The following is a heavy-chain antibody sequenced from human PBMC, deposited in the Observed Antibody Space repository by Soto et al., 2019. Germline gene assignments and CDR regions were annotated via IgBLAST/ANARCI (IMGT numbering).Heavy chain of an antibody. V-gene: IGHV3-30-3*01. CDR3: ARGPNYYDNGGVFGY. CDR2: ISYDGNDE. Sequence: QVQLVESGGGVVQPGRSLRLSCAASGFTFSTYAMHWVRQAPGKGLEWVAVISYDGNDEYYGDSVKGRFTVSRDNSNRAQYLQMSTLRADDTAVYYCARGPNYYDNGGVFGYWGQGTLVTVSS. J-gene: IGHJ4*02. CDR1: GFTFSTYA. D-gene: IGHD3-22*01.